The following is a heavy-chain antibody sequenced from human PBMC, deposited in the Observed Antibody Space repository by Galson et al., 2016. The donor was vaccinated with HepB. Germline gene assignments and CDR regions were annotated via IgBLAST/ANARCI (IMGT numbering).Heavy chain of an antibody. J-gene: IGHJ4*02. V-gene: IGHV3-48*02. CDR2: ITSDSRNI. D-gene: IGHD3-3*01. CDR1: GFTFSSYS. Sequence: SLRLSCAASGFTFSSYSMNWVRQAPGKGLEWISYITSDSRNIYYADSVKGRFTISRDNGKNSLYLQMNSLRDEDTAVYYCARGRCYTDRCDSGFRSFDYWGQGTLVTVSS. CDR3: ARGRCYTDRCDSGFRSFDY.